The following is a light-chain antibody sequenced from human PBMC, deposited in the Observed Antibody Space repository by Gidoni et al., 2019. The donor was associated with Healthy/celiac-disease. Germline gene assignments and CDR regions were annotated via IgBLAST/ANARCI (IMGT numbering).Light chain of an antibody. V-gene: IGKV4-1*01. J-gene: IGKJ3*01. Sequence: DIVMTQSPDPLAVSLGESATINCKSSQSVLYSSNNNNYLAWYQQKPGQPPKLLIYWASTRESGVPDRFSGSGSGTDFTLTISSLQAEDVAVYYCQQYYSNPFTFGPGTKVEIK. CDR3: QQYYSNPFT. CDR2: WAS. CDR1: QSVLYSSNNNNY.